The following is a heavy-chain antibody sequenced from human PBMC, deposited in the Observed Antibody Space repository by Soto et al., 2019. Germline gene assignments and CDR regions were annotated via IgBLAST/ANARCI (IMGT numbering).Heavy chain of an antibody. CDR2: VYNSATK. V-gene: IGHV4-39*01. Sequence: SETLWLTCSVRVASISTTSHFWGWIRQPRGKGLEWIVSVYNSATKFYNPSLESRVTLSVDASKNQFSLNLTSVSAADTAVYYCASRIAVPRPRGYFQYWGQGTMVTGSS. J-gene: IGHJ4*02. CDR1: VASISTTSHF. CDR3: ASRIAVPRPRGYFQY. D-gene: IGHD6-19*01.